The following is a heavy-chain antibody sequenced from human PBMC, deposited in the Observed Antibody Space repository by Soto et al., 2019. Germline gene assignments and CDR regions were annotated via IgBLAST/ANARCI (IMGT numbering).Heavy chain of an antibody. D-gene: IGHD3-3*01. Sequence: SETLSLTCTVSGGSISSYYWSWIRQPPWKGLEWIGYIYYSGSTNYNPSLKSRVTISVDTSKNQFSLKLSSVTAADTAVYYCARVRNYDFWSGPYMDVWGKGTTVTVSS. CDR3: ARVRNYDFWSGPYMDV. J-gene: IGHJ6*03. CDR2: IYYSGST. V-gene: IGHV4-59*01. CDR1: GGSISSYY.